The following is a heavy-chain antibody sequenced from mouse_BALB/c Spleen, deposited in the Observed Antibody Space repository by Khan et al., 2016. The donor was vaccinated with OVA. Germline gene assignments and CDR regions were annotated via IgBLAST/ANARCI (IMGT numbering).Heavy chain of an antibody. CDR3: ARGASYWYFDV. J-gene: IGHJ1*01. Sequence: QIQLVQSGPELKKPGETVKISCKASGYTITNYGMNWVKQAPGKGLKWMGWINTYTGEPTYTDDFKGRFAFSLETSASTAYLQINNLKNEDMATYYCARGASYWYFDVWCAGTTVTVTS. CDR1: GYTITNYG. CDR2: INTYTGEP. V-gene: IGHV9-1*02.